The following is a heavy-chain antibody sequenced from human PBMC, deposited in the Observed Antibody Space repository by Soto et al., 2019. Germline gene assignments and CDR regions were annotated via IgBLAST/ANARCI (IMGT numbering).Heavy chain of an antibody. CDR1: GGTFSSYT. Sequence: QVQLVQSGAEVKKPGSSVKVSCKASGGTFSSYTISWVRQAPGQGLEWMGRIIPILGIANYAQKFQGRVTITADKSTSKAYMELSSLRSEDTAVYYCARLSIAAAGTYYYGMDVWGQGTTVTVSS. V-gene: IGHV1-69*02. J-gene: IGHJ6*02. D-gene: IGHD6-13*01. CDR3: ARLSIAAAGTYYYGMDV. CDR2: IIPILGIA.